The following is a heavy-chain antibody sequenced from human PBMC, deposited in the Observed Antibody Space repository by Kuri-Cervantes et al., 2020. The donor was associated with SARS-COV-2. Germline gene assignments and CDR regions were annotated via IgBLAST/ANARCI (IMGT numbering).Heavy chain of an antibody. CDR2: IYYSGST. Sequence: SETLSLTCTVSGGSISSYYWSWIRQPPGKGMEWIGYIYYSGSTNYNPSLKSRVTISVDTSKNQFSLKLSSVTAADTAVYYCARILRRYYYGMDVWGQGITVTVSS. CDR1: GGSISSYY. V-gene: IGHV4-59*01. CDR3: ARILRRYYYGMDV. J-gene: IGHJ6*02. D-gene: IGHD3-9*01.